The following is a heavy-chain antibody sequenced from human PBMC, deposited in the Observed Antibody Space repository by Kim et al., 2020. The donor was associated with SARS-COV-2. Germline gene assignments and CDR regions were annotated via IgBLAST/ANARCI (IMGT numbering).Heavy chain of an antibody. Sequence: GGSLRLSCAASGFTFSSYAMHWVRQAPGKGLEWVAVISYDGSNKYYADSVKGRFTISRDNSKNTLYLQMNSLRAEDTAVYYCARDSCPLADPYSSGWYECYYGMDVWGQGTTVTVSS. CDR3: ARDSCPLADPYSSGWYECYYGMDV. D-gene: IGHD6-19*01. V-gene: IGHV3-30*04. CDR1: GFTFSSYA. CDR2: ISYDGSNK. J-gene: IGHJ6*02.